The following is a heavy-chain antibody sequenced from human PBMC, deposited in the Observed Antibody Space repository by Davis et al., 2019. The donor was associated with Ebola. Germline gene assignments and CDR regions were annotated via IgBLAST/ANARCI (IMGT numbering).Heavy chain of an antibody. Sequence: GESLKISCAASGFTFSSYGMHWVRQAPGKGLEWVAVIWYDGSNKYYADSVKGRFTISRDNSKNTLYLHMSSLRVEDTAVYYCARDRLGNWYFDLWGRGTLVTVSS. D-gene: IGHD3-9*01. J-gene: IGHJ2*01. CDR2: IWYDGSNK. CDR3: ARDRLGNWYFDL. CDR1: GFTFSSYG. V-gene: IGHV3-33*01.